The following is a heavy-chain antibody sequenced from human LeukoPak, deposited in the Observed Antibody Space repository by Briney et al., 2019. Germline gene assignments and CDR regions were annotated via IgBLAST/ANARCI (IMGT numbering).Heavy chain of an antibody. V-gene: IGHV1-2*02. CDR2: INPNSGGT. D-gene: IGHD5-12*01. Sequence: ASVKVSCKASGYTFTGYYMHWVRQAPGQGLEWMGWINPNSGGTNYAQKFQGRVTMTRDTSISTAYMELSRLRPDDTAVYYCARRDVDIVATTYDYWGQGTLVTVSS. CDR3: ARRDVDIVATTYDY. CDR1: GYTFTGYY. J-gene: IGHJ4*02.